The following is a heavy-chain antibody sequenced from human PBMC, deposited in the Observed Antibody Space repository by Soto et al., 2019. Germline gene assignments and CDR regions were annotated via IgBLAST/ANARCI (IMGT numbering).Heavy chain of an antibody. V-gene: IGHV3-33*01. CDR2: IVSDGRAK. CDR3: ARDDECGNENGVDI. CDR1: GFPFSTYG. J-gene: IGHJ3*02. D-gene: IGHD1-1*01. Sequence: ESGGGVVQPGTSLRLSCAVSGFPFSTYGFHWVRPPPGHGLEWVAVIVSDGRAKYHADSVEGRFTISRDNSKDTLDLQMNSLRAEDTAVYYWARDDECGNENGVDIWGQGTMVTVS.